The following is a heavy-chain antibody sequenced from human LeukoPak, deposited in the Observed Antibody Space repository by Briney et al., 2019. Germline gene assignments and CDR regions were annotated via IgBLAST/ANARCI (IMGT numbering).Heavy chain of an antibody. D-gene: IGHD2-2*01. CDR2: IYHSGST. V-gene: IGHV4-30-2*01. J-gene: IGHJ4*02. CDR1: GGSISSGGYS. Sequence: SQTLSLTCAVSGGSISSGGYSWSWIRQPPGKGLEWIGYIYHSGSTYYNPPLKSRVTISVDRSKNQFSLKLSSVTAADTAVYYCARESDCSSTSCYFDYWGQGTLVTVSS. CDR3: ARESDCSSTSCYFDY.